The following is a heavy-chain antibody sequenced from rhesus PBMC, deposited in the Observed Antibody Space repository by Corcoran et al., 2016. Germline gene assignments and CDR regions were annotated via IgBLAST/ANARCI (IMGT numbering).Heavy chain of an antibody. V-gene: IGHV4-80*01. CDR1: GDSTSRNW. Sequence: QVHLKESGPGLVKPSETLSLTCAVSGDSTSRNWWSWIRQSPGKGLEWIGEVFGSTAATNSNPSLKGRVTISQDASSKMLSLKLSSVTAADSAVYYWASEGLGWSPADYWGQGILVTVSS. CDR3: ASEGLGWSPADY. J-gene: IGHJ4*01. D-gene: IGHD6S26*01. CDR2: VFGSTAAT.